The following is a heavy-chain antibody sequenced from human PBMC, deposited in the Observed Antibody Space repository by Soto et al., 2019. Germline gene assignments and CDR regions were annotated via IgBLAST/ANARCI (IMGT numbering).Heavy chain of an antibody. CDR1: GFSFSSYT. CDR2: VSCNGGNT. Sequence: GGSLRLSCVASGFSFSSYTMNWVRQAPGKGLEWVSGVSCNGGNTYYADSVKVRFSISRDNSKNTLYLQLNSLRAEDTAIYYCAKDRMRASGWFDXWGQATPVTVSX. D-gene: IGHD1-26*01. CDR3: AKDRMRASGWFDX. J-gene: IGHJ5*02. V-gene: IGHV3-23*01.